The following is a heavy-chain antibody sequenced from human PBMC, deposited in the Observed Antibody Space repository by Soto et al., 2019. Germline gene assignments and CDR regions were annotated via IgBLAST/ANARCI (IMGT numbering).Heavy chain of an antibody. V-gene: IGHV4-4*07. CDR2: IYTSGST. J-gene: IGHJ2*01. CDR3: ARVHGYGDYWTDWDFDL. Sequence: GKGLEWSGRIYTSGSTNYNPSLKSRVTMSVDTSKNQFSLKLSSVTAADTAVYYCARVHGYGDYWTDWDFDLWGRGTLVTVSS. D-gene: IGHD4-17*01.